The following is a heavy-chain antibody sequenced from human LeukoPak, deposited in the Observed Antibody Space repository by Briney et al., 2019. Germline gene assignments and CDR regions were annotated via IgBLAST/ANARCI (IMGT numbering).Heavy chain of an antibody. Sequence: GGSLRLSCAASGFNFRKHWMSWVRQSIGKGLECVAKIQEDGKEMHYVDSVKGRFTISRDNARNSLYLQMNNLRVEDTAIYYCARDRAVYYYDSSGYGYWGQGTLVTVSS. CDR2: IQEDGKEM. D-gene: IGHD3-22*01. V-gene: IGHV3-7*01. J-gene: IGHJ4*02. CDR1: GFNFRKHW. CDR3: ARDRAVYYYDSSGYGY.